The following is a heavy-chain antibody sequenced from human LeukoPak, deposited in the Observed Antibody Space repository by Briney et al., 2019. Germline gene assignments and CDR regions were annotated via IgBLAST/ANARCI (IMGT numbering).Heavy chain of an antibody. CDR1: GGSFSGYY. D-gene: IGHD4-23*01. V-gene: IGHV4-34*11. Sequence: SETLSPSCAAYGGSFSGYYWSWIRQPARKGLGWIGYIYYSGSTKYNPPLKSPITISADTSKSPFSLKLSRVTASDTAMYYCARADYGGHFDYWGKGTLVTVSS. CDR2: IYYSGST. CDR3: ARADYGGHFDY. J-gene: IGHJ4*02.